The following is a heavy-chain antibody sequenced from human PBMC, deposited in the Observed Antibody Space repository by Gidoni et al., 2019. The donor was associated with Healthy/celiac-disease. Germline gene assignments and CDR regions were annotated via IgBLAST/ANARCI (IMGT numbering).Heavy chain of an antibody. V-gene: IGHV4-39*02. J-gene: IGHJ5*02. CDR3: ARDYSDFWSGYINWFDP. Sequence: QLQLQESGPGLVKPSETLCLTCTVSGGSISSSSYYWGWIRQPPGKGLAWLGSIYSSGSTYYNPSLQSRVPISVDTSKNQFSLTLSSVTAADTAVYSCARDYSDFWSGYINWFDPWGQVTLVTVSS. CDR2: IYSSGST. D-gene: IGHD3-3*01. CDR1: GGSISSSSYY.